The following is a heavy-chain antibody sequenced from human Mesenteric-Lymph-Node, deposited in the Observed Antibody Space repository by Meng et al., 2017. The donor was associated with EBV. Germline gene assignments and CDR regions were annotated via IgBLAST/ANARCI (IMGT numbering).Heavy chain of an antibody. J-gene: IGHJ4*02. D-gene: IGHD1-26*01. Sequence: QVHLVQSGTEVKTPGASVKVSCKASGYTFTSYGISWVRQAPGQGLEWMGWISGYNGNTNNAQKLQGRVTMTTDTSTSTAYMELRSLRSDDTAVYYCAREADGATFDYWGQGTLVTVSS. CDR3: AREADGATFDY. V-gene: IGHV1-18*01. CDR1: GYTFTSYG. CDR2: ISGYNGNT.